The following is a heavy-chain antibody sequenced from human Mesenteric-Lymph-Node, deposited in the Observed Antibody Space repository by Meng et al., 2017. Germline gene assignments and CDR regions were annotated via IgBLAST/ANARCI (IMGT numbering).Heavy chain of an antibody. D-gene: IGHD1/OR15-1a*01. CDR3: TRDEQGVYYYGMDD. Sequence: GGSLRLSCVASGFTFSSYWMSWVRQAPGKGLGWVANMNQDGSQKYYLDSVKGRFTISRDNARNSLYLQMNSLRAEDSAVYYCTRDEQGVYYYGMDDWGQGTTVTVSS. J-gene: IGHJ6*02. CDR1: GFTFSSYW. V-gene: IGHV3-7*01. CDR2: MNQDGSQK.